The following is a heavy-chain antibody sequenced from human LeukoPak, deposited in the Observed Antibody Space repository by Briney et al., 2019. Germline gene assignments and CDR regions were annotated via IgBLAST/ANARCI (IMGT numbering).Heavy chain of an antibody. Sequence: SVKVSCKASGGTFSSYAISWVRQAPGQGLEWMGGIIPIFGTANYAQKFQGRVTITAGESTSTAYMELSSLRSEDTAVYYCARDSDDYGDYFWFDPWGQGTLVTVSS. CDR1: GGTFSSYA. V-gene: IGHV1-69*13. CDR2: IIPIFGTA. D-gene: IGHD4-17*01. J-gene: IGHJ5*02. CDR3: ARDSDDYGDYFWFDP.